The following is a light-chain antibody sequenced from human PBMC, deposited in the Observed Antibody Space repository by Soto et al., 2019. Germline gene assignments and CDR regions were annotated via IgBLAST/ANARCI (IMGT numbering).Light chain of an antibody. CDR2: EGN. CDR1: SSDVGNYNL. V-gene: IGLV2-23*01. CDR3: CSYAGRTTYV. Sequence: QSVLTQPASVSGSPGRSITISCTGGSSDVGNYNLVSRYQQHPDRAPKLIIFEGNKRPSGISNRFSGSKSGNTASLTISGLQPEDEADYYCCSYAGRTTYVFGTGTKVTVL. J-gene: IGLJ1*01.